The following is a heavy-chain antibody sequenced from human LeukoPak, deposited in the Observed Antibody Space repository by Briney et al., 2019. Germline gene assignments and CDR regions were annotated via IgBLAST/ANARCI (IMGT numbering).Heavy chain of an antibody. CDR1: GFTFSSSA. J-gene: IGHJ4*02. V-gene: IGHV3-23*01. CDR2: ISGSGLST. Sequence: GGSLRLSCAASGFTFSSSAMSWVRQAPGKGLEWVSAISGSGLSTYYADSVKGWFTISRDKSKNTLYLQMNSLRAEDTAVYYCAKGRGSGWYWALDYWGQGTLVTVSS. D-gene: IGHD6-19*01. CDR3: AKGRGSGWYWALDY.